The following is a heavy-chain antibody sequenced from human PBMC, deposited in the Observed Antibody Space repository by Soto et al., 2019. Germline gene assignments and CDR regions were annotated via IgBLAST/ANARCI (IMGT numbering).Heavy chain of an antibody. Sequence: SETLSLTCTVSGGSISSGTYSWGWIRQPPGKGLEWIGTFYYSGSTNYNPSLKSRVTMSVDTSKNQFSLKVSSVTAADTALYYCARLGGYCTTSCYGYYAMDVWGQGTTVT. J-gene: IGHJ6*02. CDR2: FYYSGST. CDR1: GGSISSGTYS. CDR3: ARLGGYCTTSCYGYYAMDV. V-gene: IGHV4-39*01. D-gene: IGHD2-8*01.